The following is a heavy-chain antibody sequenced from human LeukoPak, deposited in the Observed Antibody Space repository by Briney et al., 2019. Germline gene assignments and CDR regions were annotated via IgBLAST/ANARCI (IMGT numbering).Heavy chain of an antibody. V-gene: IGHV3-9*01. CDR2: LNWNSGGI. CDR3: VKDRGRRGTALVIDY. CDR1: GFTFGDYA. Sequence: GGSLRLSCAASGFTFGDYAMRWVRQAAGKGLEWVSGLNWNSGGIDYADSVKGRFTISRDNARNSLYLQMDSLRPEDTALYYCVKDRGRRGTALVIDYWGQGTLVTVSS. D-gene: IGHD2-21*02. J-gene: IGHJ4*02.